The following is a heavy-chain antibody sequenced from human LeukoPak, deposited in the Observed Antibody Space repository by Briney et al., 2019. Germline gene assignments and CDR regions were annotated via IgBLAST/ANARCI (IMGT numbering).Heavy chain of an antibody. J-gene: IGHJ4*02. CDR1: GFTFDDYA. CDR2: ISWDGGST. V-gene: IGHV3-43*01. CDR3: AKDSAAAGTFDY. D-gene: IGHD6-13*01. Sequence: PGGSLRPSCAASGFTFDDYAMHWVRQAPGKGLEWVSLISWDGGSTYYADSVKGRFTISRDNSKNSLYLQMNSLRTEDTALYYCAKDSAAAGTFDYWGQGTLVTVSS.